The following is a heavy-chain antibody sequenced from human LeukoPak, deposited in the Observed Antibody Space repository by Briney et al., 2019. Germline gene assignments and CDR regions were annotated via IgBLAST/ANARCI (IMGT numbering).Heavy chain of an antibody. V-gene: IGHV4-4*02. D-gene: IGHD6-13*01. CDR3: ARDQYTSRGLAF. Sequence: PSGTPSLTCAVSGGSISSSYWWIGVRQPPGKGLEWIGEIYHSGSTNYNPSLKSRVTISVDKSKNQFSLKLSSVTAADTAVYYCARDQYTSRGLAFWGQGTLVTVSS. CDR1: GGSISSSYW. CDR2: IYHSGST. J-gene: IGHJ4*02.